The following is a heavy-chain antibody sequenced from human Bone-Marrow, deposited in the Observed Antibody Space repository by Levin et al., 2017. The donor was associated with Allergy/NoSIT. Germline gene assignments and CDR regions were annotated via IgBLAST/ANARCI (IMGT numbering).Heavy chain of an antibody. V-gene: IGHV4-4*07. CDR2: IYTSGST. J-gene: IGHJ6*02. D-gene: IGHD6-19*01. Sequence: PSETLSLTCTVSGGSISSYYWSWIRQPAGKGLEWIGRIYTSGSTNYNPSLKSRVTMSVDTSKNQFSLKLSSVTAADTAVYYCARDRYWIAVAGIGDYYYGMDVWGQGTTVTVSS. CDR1: GGSISSYY. CDR3: ARDRYWIAVAGIGDYYYGMDV.